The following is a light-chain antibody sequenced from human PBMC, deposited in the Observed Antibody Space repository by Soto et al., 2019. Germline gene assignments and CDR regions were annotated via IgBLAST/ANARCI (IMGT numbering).Light chain of an antibody. Sequence: DIQMTQSPSSLSASVGDRVTITCRASQSISSYLNWYQQKPGKAPKLLNYAASSLQSGVPSRFSGSGSGTDFTLTISSLQPEDFATYYCQQSYSTPNTFGQGTKVDIK. V-gene: IGKV1-39*01. CDR2: AAS. CDR1: QSISSY. CDR3: QQSYSTPNT. J-gene: IGKJ2*01.